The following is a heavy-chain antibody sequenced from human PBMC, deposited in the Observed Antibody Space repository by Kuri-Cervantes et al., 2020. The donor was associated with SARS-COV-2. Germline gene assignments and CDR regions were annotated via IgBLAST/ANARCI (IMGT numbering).Heavy chain of an antibody. V-gene: IGHV3-48*03. CDR2: ISSSGSTI. Sequence: GEFLKISCAASGFTFSSYEMNWVRQAPGKGLEWVSYISSSGSTIYYADSVKGRFTISRDNAKNSLYLQMNSLRAEDTAVYYCASQDIVVVPAANAFDIWGQGTMVTVSS. CDR3: ASQDIVVVPAANAFDI. J-gene: IGHJ3*02. CDR1: GFTFSSYE. D-gene: IGHD2-2*01.